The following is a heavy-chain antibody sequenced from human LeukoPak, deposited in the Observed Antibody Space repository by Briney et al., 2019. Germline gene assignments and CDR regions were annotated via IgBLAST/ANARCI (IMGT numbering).Heavy chain of an antibody. CDR2: ISSSSSYI. V-gene: IGHV3-21*01. Sequence: GGSLRLSCAASGFTFSSYSMNWVRQAPGKGLEWVSSISSSSSYIYYADSVEGRFTISRDNAKNSLYLRMNSLRAEDTAVYYCARDRGSKPYDYWGQGTLVTVSS. CDR1: GFTFSSYS. CDR3: ARDRGSKPYDY. D-gene: IGHD1-26*01. J-gene: IGHJ4*02.